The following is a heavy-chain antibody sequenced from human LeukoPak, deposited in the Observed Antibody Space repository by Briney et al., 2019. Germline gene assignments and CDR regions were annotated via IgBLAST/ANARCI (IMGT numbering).Heavy chain of an antibody. Sequence: LPGGSLRLSCAASGFTFSSYAMHWVRQAPGKGLEWVAVIPYDGSNKYYADPVKGRFTISRDNSKNTLYLQMNSLRAEDTAVYYCARDKLVLWEVVVAATPDYNWFDPWGQGTLVTVSS. CDR3: ARDKLVLWEVVVAATPDYNWFDP. CDR1: GFTFSSYA. J-gene: IGHJ5*02. CDR2: IPYDGSNK. V-gene: IGHV3-30-3*01. D-gene: IGHD2-15*01.